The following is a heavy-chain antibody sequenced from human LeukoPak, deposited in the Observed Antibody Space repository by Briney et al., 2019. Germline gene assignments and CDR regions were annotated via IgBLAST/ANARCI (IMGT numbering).Heavy chain of an antibody. J-gene: IGHJ5*02. Sequence: SETLSLTCTVSGGSISSSSYYWGWIRQPPGKGLEWIGSIYYSGSTYYNPSLKSRVTISVDTSMNQFSLKLSSVTAADTAVYYCARDIVVVPAAPSRGFDPWGQGTLVTVSS. CDR2: IYYSGST. D-gene: IGHD2-2*01. V-gene: IGHV4-39*07. CDR1: GGSISSSSYY. CDR3: ARDIVVVPAAPSRGFDP.